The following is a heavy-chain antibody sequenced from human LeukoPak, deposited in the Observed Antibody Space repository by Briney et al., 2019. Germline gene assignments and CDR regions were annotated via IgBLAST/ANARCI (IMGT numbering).Heavy chain of an antibody. CDR1: GYSISSDYY. Sequence: SETLSLTCTVSGYSISSDYYWGWIRQPPGKGLEWLGSIYHSGSTSYNPSLKSRVTTSVHTSKNQFSLKLNSVTAADTAVYYCAGDRRNYYGSGSYYNPPYYYYMDVWGKGTTVTVSS. V-gene: IGHV4-38-2*02. D-gene: IGHD3-10*01. CDR3: AGDRRNYYGSGSYYNPPYYYYMDV. CDR2: IYHSGST. J-gene: IGHJ6*03.